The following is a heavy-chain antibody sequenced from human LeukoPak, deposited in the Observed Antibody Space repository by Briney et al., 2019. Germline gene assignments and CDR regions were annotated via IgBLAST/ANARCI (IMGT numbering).Heavy chain of an antibody. CDR3: TTVEGITMVRGVIITDY. CDR2: IKSKTDGGTT. V-gene: IGHV3-15*01. J-gene: IGHJ4*02. Sequence: GGSLRLSCAASGFTFSNAWMSWVRQAPGKGLEWVGRIKSKTDGGTTDYAAPVKGRFTISRDDSKNTLYLQMNSLKTEDTAVYYCTTVEGITMVRGVIITDYWGQGTLVTVSS. CDR1: GFTFSNAW. D-gene: IGHD3-10*01.